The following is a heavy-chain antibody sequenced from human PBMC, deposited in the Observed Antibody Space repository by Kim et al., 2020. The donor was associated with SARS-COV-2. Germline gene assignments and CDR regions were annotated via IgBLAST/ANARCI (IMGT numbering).Heavy chain of an antibody. CDR3: ARTGYSSSWYGMKNWFDP. D-gene: IGHD6-13*01. Sequence: SETLSLTCAVYGGSFSGYYWSWIRQPPGKGLEWIGEINHSGSTNYNPSLKSRVIISVDTSKNQFSLTLSSVTAADTAVYYCARTGYSSSWYGMKNWFDP. CDR2: INHSGST. J-gene: IGHJ5*02. CDR1: GGSFSGYY. V-gene: IGHV4-34*01.